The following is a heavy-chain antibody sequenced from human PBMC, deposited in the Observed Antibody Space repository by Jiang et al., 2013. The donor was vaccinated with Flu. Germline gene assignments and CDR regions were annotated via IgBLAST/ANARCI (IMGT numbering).Heavy chain of an antibody. CDR3: ARGGGSWFGELLPVY. CDR2: INPNSGGT. V-gene: IGHV1-2*04. CDR1: GYTFTGYY. D-gene: IGHD3-10*01. J-gene: IGHJ4*02. Sequence: VQLVESGAEVKKPGASVKVSCKASGYTFTGYYMHWVRQAPGQGLEWMGWINPNSGGTNYAQKFQGWVTMTRDTSISTAYMELSRLRSDDTAVYYCARGGGSWFGELLPVYWGQGTLVTVSS.